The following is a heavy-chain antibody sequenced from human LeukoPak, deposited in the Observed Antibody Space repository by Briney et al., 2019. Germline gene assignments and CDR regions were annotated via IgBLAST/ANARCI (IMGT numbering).Heavy chain of an antibody. Sequence: SETLSLTCTVSGGSINSYYWSWIRQPPGKGLEWIGHIYYSGSTNYNPSLKSRVTISVDTSKNQFSLKLSSVTAADTAAYYCARVSPGIAVAGSNWFDPWGQGTLVTVSS. CDR2: IYYSGST. J-gene: IGHJ5*02. D-gene: IGHD6-19*01. CDR3: ARVSPGIAVAGSNWFDP. V-gene: IGHV4-59*01. CDR1: GGSINSYY.